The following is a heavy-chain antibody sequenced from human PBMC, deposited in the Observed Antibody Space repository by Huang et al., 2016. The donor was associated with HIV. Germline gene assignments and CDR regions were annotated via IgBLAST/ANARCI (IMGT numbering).Heavy chain of an antibody. CDR3: ARVESRRYYDSSGYYY. CDR2: ISPSFGTA. D-gene: IGHD3-22*01. CDR1: GGTFSSYA. V-gene: IGHV1-69*01. J-gene: IGHJ4*02. Sequence: QVQLVQSGAEVKKPGSSVKVSCKASGGTFSSYAISWVRQAPGQGLEWMGGISPSFGTANDAQKFQGRVTITADESTSTAYMELSSLRSEDTAVYYCARVESRRYYDSSGYYYWGQGTLVTVSS.